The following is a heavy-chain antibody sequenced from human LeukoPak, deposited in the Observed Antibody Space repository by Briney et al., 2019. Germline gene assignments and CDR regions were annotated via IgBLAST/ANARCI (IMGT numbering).Heavy chain of an antibody. CDR1: GFTFSSYW. D-gene: IGHD2-2*01. CDR2: IKQDGSEK. CDR3: ARIHSPSCFDY. J-gene: IGHJ4*02. V-gene: IGHV3-7*01. Sequence: GGSLRLSYAASGFTFSSYWMSWVCQAPGKGLEWVANIKQDGSEKYYVDSVKGRFTISRDNAKNSLYLQMNSLRAGDTAVYYCARIHSPSCFDYWGQGTLVTVSS.